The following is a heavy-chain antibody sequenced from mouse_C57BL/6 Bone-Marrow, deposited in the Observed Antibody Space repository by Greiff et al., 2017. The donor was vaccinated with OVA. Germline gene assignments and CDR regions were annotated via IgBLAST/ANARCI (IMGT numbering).Heavy chain of an antibody. CDR1: GYAFSSYW. CDR2: IYPGDGDT. V-gene: IGHV1-80*01. D-gene: IGHD1-1*01. J-gene: IGHJ2*01. Sequence: VQLQQSGAELVKPGASVKISCKASGYAFSSYWMNWVKQRPGKGLEWIGQIYPGDGDTNYNGKFKGKATITADTSSNTAYLQLSSLTSEDTAIYYCAREVVAPYFDYWGQGTTLTVSS. CDR3: AREVVAPYFDY.